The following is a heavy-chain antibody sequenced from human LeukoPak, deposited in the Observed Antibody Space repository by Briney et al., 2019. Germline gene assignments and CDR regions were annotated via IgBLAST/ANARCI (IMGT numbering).Heavy chain of an antibody. D-gene: IGHD4-17*01. CDR2: ISYSGST. CDR1: GGSISGYY. CDR3: ARVSNYGDYVAWYFDL. Sequence: PSETLSLTCTVSGGSISGYYWSWIRQPPGKGLEWIGYISYSGSTNYNPSFKSRVTISVDTSKNQFSLKLSSATAADTAVYYCARVSNYGDYVAWYFDLWGRGTLVTVSS. V-gene: IGHV4-59*01. J-gene: IGHJ2*01.